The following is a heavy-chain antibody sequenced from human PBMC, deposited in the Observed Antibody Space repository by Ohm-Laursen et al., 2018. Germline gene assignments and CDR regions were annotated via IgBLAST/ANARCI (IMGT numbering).Heavy chain of an antibody. CDR1: GFTFSDYY. D-gene: IGHD3-22*01. V-gene: IGHV3-11*01. Sequence: SLRLSCAASGFTFSDYYMSWIRQAPGKGLEWVSYVSSGGYSIYYADSVEGRFTISRDNAKNSLFLQLQSLRAEDTAIYYCARGSSYYYSFDSWGQGTLVTVSS. CDR3: ARGSSYYYSFDS. CDR2: VSSGGYSI. J-gene: IGHJ4*02.